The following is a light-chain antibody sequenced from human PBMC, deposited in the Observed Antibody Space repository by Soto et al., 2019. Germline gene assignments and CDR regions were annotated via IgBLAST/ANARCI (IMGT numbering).Light chain of an antibody. Sequence: QSVLTQPPSASGTPGQRVTISCSGSSSNIGSNTVNWYQQLPGTAPKLLIYNNNQRPSGDPDRFSGDKSGTSASLAISGLQSEDEDDYYCAAWDDSLNGIVFGTGTKVTV. CDR2: NNN. V-gene: IGLV1-44*01. CDR3: AAWDDSLNGIV. CDR1: SSNIGSNT. J-gene: IGLJ1*01.